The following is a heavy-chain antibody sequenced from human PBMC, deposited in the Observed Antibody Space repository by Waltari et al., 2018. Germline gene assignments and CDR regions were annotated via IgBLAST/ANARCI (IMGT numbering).Heavy chain of an antibody. V-gene: IGHV4-59*11. CDR3: ARGGSSSSTFDFDY. J-gene: IGHJ4*02. Sequence: QVQLQESGPGLVKPSETLSLTCTVSGGSISSHYWSWIRQPPGKGREWIGYIYYSGSTNYNPSRTSRVTISVDTSKNQFSLKLSSVTAADTAVYYCARGGSSSSTFDFDYWGQGTLVTVSS. CDR1: GGSISSHY. CDR2: IYYSGST. D-gene: IGHD6-6*01.